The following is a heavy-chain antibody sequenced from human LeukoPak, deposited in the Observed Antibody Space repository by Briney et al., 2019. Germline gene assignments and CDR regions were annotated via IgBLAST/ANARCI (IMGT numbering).Heavy chain of an antibody. D-gene: IGHD6-6*01. CDR2: ISSSSSTI. CDR1: GFTFSSYS. Sequence: GSLRLSCAASGFTFSSYSMNWVRQAPGKGLEWVSYISSSSSTIYYTDSVKGRFTISRDNAKNSLYLQMNSLRAEDTAVYYCARAGEQLVYSPDYWGQGTLVTVSS. J-gene: IGHJ4*02. V-gene: IGHV3-48*04. CDR3: ARAGEQLVYSPDY.